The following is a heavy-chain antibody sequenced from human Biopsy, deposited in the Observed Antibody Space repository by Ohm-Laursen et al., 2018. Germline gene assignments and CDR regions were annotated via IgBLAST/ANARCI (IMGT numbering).Heavy chain of an antibody. CDR3: VREPKTGTAEAWYFDL. V-gene: IGHV4-31*03. J-gene: IGHJ2*01. CDR2: ISYNERT. CDR1: GASVKTSGYF. Sequence: TLSLTCSVSGASVKTSGYFWAWIRQRPGKGLEWIGYISYNERTHYNPSLTSRFAISLDTSNNRISLQLRSVSVADTAVYYCVREPKTGTAEAWYFDLWGRGSPVTVPS. D-gene: IGHD3-9*01.